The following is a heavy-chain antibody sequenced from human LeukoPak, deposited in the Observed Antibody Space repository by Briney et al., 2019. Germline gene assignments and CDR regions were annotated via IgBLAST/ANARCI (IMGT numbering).Heavy chain of an antibody. V-gene: IGHV1-2*02. Sequence: ASVKVSCKASEYTFTGYYMHWVRQAPGQGLEWMGWINPNSGGTNYAQKFQGRVTMTRDTSISTAYMELSRLRSDDTAVYYCATSSLGYCSSTSCYGNDYWGQGTLVTVSS. CDR3: ATSSLGYCSSTSCYGNDY. D-gene: IGHD2-2*01. CDR2: INPNSGGT. CDR1: EYTFTGYY. J-gene: IGHJ4*02.